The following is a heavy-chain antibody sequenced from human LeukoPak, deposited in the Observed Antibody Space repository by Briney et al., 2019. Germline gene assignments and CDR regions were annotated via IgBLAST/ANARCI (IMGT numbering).Heavy chain of an antibody. V-gene: IGHV4-59*01. D-gene: IGHD2-15*01. Sequence: PSETLSLTCTVSGGSISTYYWRWLRPPPGKGLEWIGYIYYGGSTNYNPSLKSRVTISVDTSKTQFSLKLSSVSAADTAVYYCARGVDRVPVVHYFDYWGQGTLVTVSS. J-gene: IGHJ4*02. CDR2: IYYGGST. CDR1: GGSISTYY. CDR3: ARGVDRVPVVHYFDY.